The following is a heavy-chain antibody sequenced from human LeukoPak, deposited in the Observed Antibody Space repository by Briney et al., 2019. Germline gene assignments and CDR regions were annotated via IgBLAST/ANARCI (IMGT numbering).Heavy chain of an antibody. CDR2: IIPILGIA. V-gene: IGHV1-69*04. Sequence: SVKVSCKASGGTFSSYTISWVRQAPGQGLEWMGRIIPILGIANYAQKFQGRVTITADKSTSTAYMELSSLRSEDTAVYYCARDWSGYCSSTSCFHYYFDYWGQGTLSPSPQ. CDR1: GGTFSSYT. CDR3: ARDWSGYCSSTSCFHYYFDY. D-gene: IGHD2-2*03. J-gene: IGHJ4*02.